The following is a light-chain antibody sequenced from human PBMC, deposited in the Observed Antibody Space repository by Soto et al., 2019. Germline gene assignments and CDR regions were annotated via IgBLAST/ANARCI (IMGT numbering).Light chain of an antibody. V-gene: IGKV3D-20*02. J-gene: IGKJ5*01. CDR1: QSVSSIY. CDR2: GVS. CDR3: QQRSNWPPIT. Sequence: EIVLTQSPGTLSLSPGERATLSCRASQSVSSIYFAWYQQKRGQAPRLLIYGVSSRATGIPARFSGSGSGTDFTLTISSLEPEDFAVYYCQQRSNWPPITFGQGTRLEIK.